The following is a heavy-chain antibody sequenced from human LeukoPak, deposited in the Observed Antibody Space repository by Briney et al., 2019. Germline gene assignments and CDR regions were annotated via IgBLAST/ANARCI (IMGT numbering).Heavy chain of an antibody. CDR1: GFTFSSYS. CDR2: ISSSSSYI. CDR3: ARASVLGYCSGGSCYTDY. J-gene: IGHJ4*02. Sequence: GGSLRLSCAASGFTFSSYSMNWVRQAPGKGLEWVSSISSSSSYIYYADSVKGRFTISRDNAKNSLYLQMNSLRAEDTAVYYYARASVLGYCSGGSCYTDYWGQGTLVTVSS. V-gene: IGHV3-21*01. D-gene: IGHD2-15*01.